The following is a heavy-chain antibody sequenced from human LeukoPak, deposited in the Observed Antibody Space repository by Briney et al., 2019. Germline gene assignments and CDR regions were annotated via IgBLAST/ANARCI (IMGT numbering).Heavy chain of an antibody. D-gene: IGHD2-15*01. Sequence: ASVKASCKASGYTFTSYGISWVRQAPGQGLEWMGWMSAYNGNTNYAQKLQGRVTMTTDTSTSTAYMELRSLRSGDTAVYYCARVIVVVVAAIGYFDYWGQGTLVTVSS. CDR3: ARVIVVVVAAIGYFDY. J-gene: IGHJ4*02. CDR2: MSAYNGNT. V-gene: IGHV1-18*04. CDR1: GYTFTSYG.